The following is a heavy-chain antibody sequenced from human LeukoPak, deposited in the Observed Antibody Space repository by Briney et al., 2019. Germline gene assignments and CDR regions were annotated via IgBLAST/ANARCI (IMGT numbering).Heavy chain of an antibody. CDR1: GFTFSNYA. D-gene: IGHD6-19*01. Sequence: GGSLRLSCAASGFTFSNYAMSWVRQAPGKGLEWVSVISGSGGSTYYADSVKGRFTISRDNSKNTLYLQMNSLRAEDTAVYYCAAPPKGYSSSLFDYWGQGTLVTVSS. V-gene: IGHV3-23*01. CDR2: ISGSGGST. CDR3: AAPPKGYSSSLFDY. J-gene: IGHJ4*02.